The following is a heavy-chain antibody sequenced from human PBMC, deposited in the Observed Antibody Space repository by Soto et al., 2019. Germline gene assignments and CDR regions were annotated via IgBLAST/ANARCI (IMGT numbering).Heavy chain of an antibody. D-gene: IGHD2-2*01. J-gene: IGHJ5*02. V-gene: IGHV1-69*04. CDR1: GGTFSSYT. CDR3: ARDVEDIVVVPAAMPVWFDP. CDR2: IIPILGIA. Sequence: SVKVSCKASGGTFSSYTISWVRQAPGQGLEWMGRIIPILGIANYAQKFQGRVTITADKSTSTAYMELSSLRSEDTAVYYCARDVEDIVVVPAAMPVWFDPWGQGTLVTVSS.